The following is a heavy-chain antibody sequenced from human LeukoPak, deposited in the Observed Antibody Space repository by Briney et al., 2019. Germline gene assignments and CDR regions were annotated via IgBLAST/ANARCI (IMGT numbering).Heavy chain of an antibody. D-gene: IGHD5-12*01. CDR2: IKSKTDGGTT. Sequence: GGSLRLSRAASGFTFSNAWMSWVRQAPGKGLEWVGRIKSKTDGGTTDYAAPVKGRFTISRDDSKNTLYLQMNSLKTEDTAVHYCTTALPDIVTYYFDYWGQGTLVTVSS. V-gene: IGHV3-15*01. CDR3: TTALPDIVTYYFDY. J-gene: IGHJ4*02. CDR1: GFTFSNAW.